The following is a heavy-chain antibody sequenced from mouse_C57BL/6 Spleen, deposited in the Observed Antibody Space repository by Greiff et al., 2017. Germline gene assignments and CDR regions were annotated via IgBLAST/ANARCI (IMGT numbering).Heavy chain of an antibody. Sequence: VQLKESGAELVRPGASVTLSCKASGYTFTDYEMHWVKQTPVHGLEWIGAIDPETGGTAYNQKFKGKAILTADKSSSTAYMELRSLTSEDSAVYYCTRADSNYDYYAMDYWGQGTSVTVSS. CDR3: TRADSNYDYYAMDY. CDR1: GYTFTDYE. D-gene: IGHD2-5*01. V-gene: IGHV1-15*01. CDR2: IDPETGGT. J-gene: IGHJ4*01.